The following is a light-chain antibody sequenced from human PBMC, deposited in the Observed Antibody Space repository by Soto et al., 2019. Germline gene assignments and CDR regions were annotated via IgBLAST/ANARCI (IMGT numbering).Light chain of an antibody. CDR2: KAS. Sequence: EIQMTQSPSPLSWSAGERVTISCRASQTISSWLAWYQQKPGKAPKLLIYKASTLKSGVPSRFSGSGSGTDFTLTINRLEPEDFAVYYCHPYGSSRTFGQGTKVDI. CDR1: QTISSW. V-gene: IGKV1-5*03. J-gene: IGKJ1*01. CDR3: HPYGSSRT.